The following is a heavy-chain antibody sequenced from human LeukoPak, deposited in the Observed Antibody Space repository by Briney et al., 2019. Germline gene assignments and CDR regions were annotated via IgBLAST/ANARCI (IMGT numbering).Heavy chain of an antibody. D-gene: IGHD2-21*02. CDR3: ARDPVVVTAVSVSYYYYGMDV. J-gene: IGHJ6*02. Sequence: PSETLSLTCTVSGGSISSYYWSWIRQPPGKGLEWIGYIYYSGSTNYNPSLKSRVTISVDTSKNQFSLKLSSVTAADTAVYYCARDPVVVTAVSVSYYYYGMDVWGQGTTVTVSS. CDR2: IYYSGST. V-gene: IGHV4-59*12. CDR1: GGSISSYY.